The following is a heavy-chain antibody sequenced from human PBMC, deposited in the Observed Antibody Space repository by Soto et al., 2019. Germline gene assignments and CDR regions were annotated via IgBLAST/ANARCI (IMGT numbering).Heavy chain of an antibody. CDR1: GFTFSSYA. J-gene: IGHJ4*02. D-gene: IGHD6-13*01. CDR2: ISYDGSNK. Sequence: GGSLRLSCAASGFTFSSYAMHWVRQAPGKGLEWVAVISYDGSNKYYADSVKGRFTISRDNSKNTLYLQMNSLRAEDTAVYYCAREGSSSWYPREHFDYWGQGTLVTVSS. V-gene: IGHV3-30-3*01. CDR3: AREGSSSWYPREHFDY.